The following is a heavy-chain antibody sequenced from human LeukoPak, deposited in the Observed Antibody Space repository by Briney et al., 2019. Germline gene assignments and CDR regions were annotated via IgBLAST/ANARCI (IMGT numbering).Heavy chain of an antibody. CDR3: AAPPYYGMDV. V-gene: IGHV3-23*01. J-gene: IGHJ6*02. CDR1: GFTFTNYA. Sequence: GGSLRLSCAASGFTFTNYAMSWVRQAPGKGLEWVSGISGGGGSTYYADSVKGRFTISKDNSKNTLYLQMNSLRAEDTAVYYCAAPPYYGMDVWGQGTTVTVSS. CDR2: ISGGGGST.